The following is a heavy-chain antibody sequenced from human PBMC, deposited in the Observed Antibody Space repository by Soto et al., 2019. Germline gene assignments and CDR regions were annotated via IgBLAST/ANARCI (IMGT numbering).Heavy chain of an antibody. J-gene: IGHJ4*02. CDR2: IYSGGST. Sequence: ESGGGLVQPGGSLRFSCAASGFTVSSNYMSWVRQTPGKGLEWVSVIYSGGSTYYADSVKGRFTISRDNSKNTLYLQMNSLRAEYTAVYYCARDQYDYIWGIYRPRDYWGQGTLVTVSS. D-gene: IGHD3-16*02. CDR1: GFTVSSNY. CDR3: ARDQYDYIWGIYRPRDY. V-gene: IGHV3-66*01.